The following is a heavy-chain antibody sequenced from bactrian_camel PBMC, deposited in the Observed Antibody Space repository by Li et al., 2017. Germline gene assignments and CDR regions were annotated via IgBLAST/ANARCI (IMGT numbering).Heavy chain of an antibody. CDR3: ATRTDCGWGSTSQK. D-gene: IGHD5*01. V-gene: IGHV3S40*01. CDR2: LYAGFGIT. Sequence: VQLVESGGGLVQAGSSLKLSCVASHFTFSNSRNCMGWFRQAPGKEREGVAALYAGFGITYYSNSVEGRFTISQHSANTVYLQMDSLKPEDTALYYCATRTDCGWGSTSQKRGQGTQVTVS. CDR1: HFTFSNSRNC. J-gene: IGHJ4*01.